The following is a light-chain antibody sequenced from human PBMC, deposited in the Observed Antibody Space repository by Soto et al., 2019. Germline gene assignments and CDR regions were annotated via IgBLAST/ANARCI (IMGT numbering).Light chain of an antibody. CDR3: AAWDDTLNGVV. CDR1: SSNFGRHT. V-gene: IGLV1-44*01. Sequence: QSVLTQPPSASGTRGQSVTMSCSGSSSNFGRHTVSWYQQLPGTAPRLLIYTNTQRPSGVPDRFSGSKSGNSASLTISGLQSDDEAFYHCAAWDDTLNGVVFGGGTQLTVL. CDR2: TNT. J-gene: IGLJ7*01.